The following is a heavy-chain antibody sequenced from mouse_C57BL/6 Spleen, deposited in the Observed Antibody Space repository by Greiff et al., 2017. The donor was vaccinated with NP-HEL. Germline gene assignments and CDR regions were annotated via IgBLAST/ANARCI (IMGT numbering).Heavy chain of an antibody. D-gene: IGHD1-1*01. CDR3: ARGSSYGWFAY. CDR1: GFTFSDYG. J-gene: IGHJ3*01. Sequence: DVMLVESGGGLVKPGGSLKLSCAASGFTFSDYGMHWVRQAPEKGLEWVAYISSGSSTIYYADTVKGRFTISRDNAKNTLFLQMTSLRSEDTAMYYCARGSSYGWFAYWGQGTLVTVSA. CDR2: ISSGSSTI. V-gene: IGHV5-17*01.